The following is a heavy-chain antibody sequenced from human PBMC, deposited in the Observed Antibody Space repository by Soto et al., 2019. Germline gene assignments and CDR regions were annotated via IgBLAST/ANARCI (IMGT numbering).Heavy chain of an antibody. D-gene: IGHD4-17*01. CDR2: IYPGDSDT. Sequence: PGESLKISCKGSGYSFTSYWIGWVRQMPGKGLEWMGIIYPGDSDTRYSPSFQGQVTISADKSISTAYLQWSSLKASDTAMYYCTTDPTVTTLMADYYYYGMDVWGQGTTVTVSS. J-gene: IGHJ6*02. CDR1: GYSFTSYW. V-gene: IGHV5-51*01. CDR3: TTDPTVTTLMADYYYYGMDV.